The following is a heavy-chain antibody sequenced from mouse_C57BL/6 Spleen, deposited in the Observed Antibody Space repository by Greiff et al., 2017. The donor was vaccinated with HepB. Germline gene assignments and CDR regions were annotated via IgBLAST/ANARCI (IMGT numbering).Heavy chain of an antibody. CDR3: ARSLEFAY. Sequence: VMLVESGPELVKPGASVKLSCKASGYTFTSYDINWVKQRPGQGLEWIGWIYPRDGSTKYNEKFKGKATLTVDTSSSTAYMELHSLTSEDSAVYFCARSLEFAYWGQGTLVTVSA. CDR1: GYTFTSYD. D-gene: IGHD6-2*01. CDR2: IYPRDGST. J-gene: IGHJ3*01. V-gene: IGHV1-85*01.